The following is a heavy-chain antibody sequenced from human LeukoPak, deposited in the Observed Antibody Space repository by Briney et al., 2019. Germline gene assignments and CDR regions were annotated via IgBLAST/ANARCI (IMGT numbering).Heavy chain of an antibody. Sequence: PGGSPRLSCAASGFTVSSNYMSWVRQAPGKGLEWVSVIYSGGSTYYADSVKGRFTISRDNSKNTLYLQMNSLRAEDTAVYYCARGWGDYNYYYYMDVWGKGTTVTVSS. CDR3: ARGWGDYNYYYYMDV. J-gene: IGHJ6*03. D-gene: IGHD2-21*02. CDR1: GFTVSSNY. CDR2: IYSGGST. V-gene: IGHV3-53*01.